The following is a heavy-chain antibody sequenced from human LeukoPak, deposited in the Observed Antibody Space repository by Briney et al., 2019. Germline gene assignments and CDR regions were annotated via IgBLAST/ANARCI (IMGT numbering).Heavy chain of an antibody. J-gene: IGHJ3*01. CDR2: INYSGST. CDR1: SESFSGYF. CDR3: ARAPDDYYDSSGYLP. Sequence: SETLSLTCAIYSESFSGYFWSWIRQPPGKGLEWIGEINYSGSTNYNPSLKSRVTISVDTSKNQFSLKLSSVTAADTAVYYCARAPDDYYDSSGYLPWGQGTMVTVSS. D-gene: IGHD3-22*01. V-gene: IGHV4-34*01.